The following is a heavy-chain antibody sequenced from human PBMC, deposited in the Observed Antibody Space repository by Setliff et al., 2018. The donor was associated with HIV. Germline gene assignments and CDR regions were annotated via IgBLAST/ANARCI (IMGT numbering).Heavy chain of an antibody. CDR2: IYWDDDV. J-gene: IGHJ4*01. V-gene: IGHV2-5*02. Sequence: SGPTGDPPQTLTLTCTFSGFSLASSGVGVAWVRQPPGEGLEWLALIYWDDDVRYSPPLKNRLTLSKDNPKNQVVLAMSNMDPVDTATYFCAHFTHFRDVYFDSWGPGILVTVSS. CDR1: GFSLASSGVG. D-gene: IGHD2-21*01. CDR3: AHFTHFRDVYFDS.